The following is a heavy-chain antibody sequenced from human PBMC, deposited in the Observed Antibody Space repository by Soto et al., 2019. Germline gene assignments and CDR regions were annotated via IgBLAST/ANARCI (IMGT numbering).Heavy chain of an antibody. CDR3: AKGDGIRAFYSSGWRRY. CDR1: GFTFSSYA. D-gene: IGHD6-19*01. J-gene: IGHJ4*02. CDR2: ISGSGGST. V-gene: IGHV3-23*01. Sequence: GGSLRLSCAASGFTFSSYAMSWVRQAPGKGLEWVSAISGSGGSTYYADSVKGRFTISRDNSKNTLYLQMNSLRAEDTAVYYCAKGDGIRAFYSSGWRRYWGQGTLVTVSS.